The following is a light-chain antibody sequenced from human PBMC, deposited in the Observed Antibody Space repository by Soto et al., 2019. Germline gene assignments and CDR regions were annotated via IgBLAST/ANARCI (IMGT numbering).Light chain of an antibody. Sequence: QSVLTQPASVSGSPGQSITISCTGTSSDVGGYNYVSWYQQHPGKAPKLMIYEVNNRPSGVSSRFSGSKSGNTASLTISGLQAEDEAEYYCSSYTSSNSYILFGGGTQLTVL. V-gene: IGLV2-14*01. CDR3: SSYTSSNSYIL. J-gene: IGLJ2*01. CDR1: SSDVGGYNY. CDR2: EVN.